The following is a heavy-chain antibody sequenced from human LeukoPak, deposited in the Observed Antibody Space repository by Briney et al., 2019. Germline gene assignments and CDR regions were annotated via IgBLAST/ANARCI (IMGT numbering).Heavy chain of an antibody. V-gene: IGHV3-64D*09. CDR3: VKDHDRNWNDKGYFDY. D-gene: IGHD1-1*01. J-gene: IGHJ4*02. CDR1: GFTFSSYA. CDR2: ISSNVINT. Sequence: GGSLRLSCSASGFTFSSYAMHWVRQAPGKGLEYVSAISSNVINTYYADSVKGRFTISRDNSKNTLDLQMSSLRAEDTAVYYCVKDHDRNWNDKGYFDYWGQGTLVTVSS.